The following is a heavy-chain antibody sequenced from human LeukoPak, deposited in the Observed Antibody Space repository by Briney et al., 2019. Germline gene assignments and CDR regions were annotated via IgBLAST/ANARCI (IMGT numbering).Heavy chain of an antibody. V-gene: IGHV1-2*06. CDR2: INPNSGGT. J-gene: IGHJ4*02. CDR3: ARDALEWLSFDY. CDR1: GYTFTGYY. Sequence: ASVKVSCTASGYTFTGYYMHWVRQAPGQGLEWMGRINPNSGGTNYAQTFQGRVTMTRDTSISTAYMELSRLRPDDTAVYYCARDALEWLSFDYWGQATLVTVSS. D-gene: IGHD3-3*01.